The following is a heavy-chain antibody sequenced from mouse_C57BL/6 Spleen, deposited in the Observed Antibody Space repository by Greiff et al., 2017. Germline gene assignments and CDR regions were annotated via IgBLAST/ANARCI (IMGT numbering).Heavy chain of an antibody. CDR3: ARDYPEFAY. CDR1: GFTFSDYY. Sequence: EVKVVESEGGLVQPGSSMKLSCTASGFTFSDYYMAWVRQVPEKGLEWVANINYDGSSTYYLDSLKSRFIISRDKAKNILYLQMSSLKSEDTATYYCARDYPEFAYWGQGTLVTVSA. V-gene: IGHV5-16*01. J-gene: IGHJ3*01. CDR2: INYDGSST.